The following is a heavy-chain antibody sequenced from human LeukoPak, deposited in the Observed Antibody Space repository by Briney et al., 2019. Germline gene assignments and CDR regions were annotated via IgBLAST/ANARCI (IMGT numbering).Heavy chain of an antibody. D-gene: IGHD3/OR15-3a*01. J-gene: IGHJ4*02. CDR2: ISGSGSDI. CDR1: GFTFTTYN. V-gene: IGHV3-21*01. Sequence: GGSLRLSCAGSGFTFTTYNMNWVRQAPGKGLEWVSFISGSGSDIYYADSVKGQFIISRDNAKNSLFLQMNSLRAEDTAVYYCARGGLGTQIDYWGQGTLITVSS. CDR3: ARGGLGTQIDY.